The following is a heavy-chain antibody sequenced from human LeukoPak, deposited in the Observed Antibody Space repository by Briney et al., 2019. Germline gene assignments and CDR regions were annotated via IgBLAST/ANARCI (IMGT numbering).Heavy chain of an antibody. V-gene: IGHV3-33*01. Sequence: GGSLRLSCAASGFTFSSSGMHWVRQAPGKGLEWVAVIWYDGTNKYYADSVKGRFTISKDISKNTLYLQMNSLRAEDTALYYCAREYGSGSLDYWGPGTLVSVSS. CDR2: IWYDGTNK. CDR1: GFTFSSSG. CDR3: AREYGSGSLDY. D-gene: IGHD3-10*01. J-gene: IGHJ4*02.